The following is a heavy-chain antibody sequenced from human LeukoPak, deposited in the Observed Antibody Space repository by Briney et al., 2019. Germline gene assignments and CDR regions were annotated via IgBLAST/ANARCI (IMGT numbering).Heavy chain of an antibody. CDR1: GFTFDDYA. D-gene: IGHD6-13*01. V-gene: IGHV3-9*01. Sequence: QPGRSLRLSCAASGFTFDDYAMHWVRQTPGKGLEWVSGISWNSGSIGYADSVKGRFTISRDNAKNSLYLQMNSLRAEDTALYYCAKDGAAGTGYYYYYGMDVWGQGTTVTVSS. CDR3: AKDGAAGTGYYYYYGMDV. CDR2: ISWNSGSI. J-gene: IGHJ6*02.